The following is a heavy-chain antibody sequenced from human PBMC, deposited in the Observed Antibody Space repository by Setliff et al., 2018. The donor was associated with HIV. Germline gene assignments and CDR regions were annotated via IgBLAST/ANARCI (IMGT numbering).Heavy chain of an antibody. CDR1: GGTFSHYM. D-gene: IGHD6-13*01. V-gene: IGHV1-69*13. Sequence: WASVKVSCKASGGTFSHYMIIWVRQAPGQGLEWVGVITPIGTTNFAQTFLGRVTITADESMSTAYMDLSSLRSEDTAVYYCARGGYSSTWGSSWEYYYYYMDVWGKGTTVTVS. CDR3: ARGGYSSTWGSSWEYYYYYMDV. J-gene: IGHJ6*03. CDR2: ITPIGTT.